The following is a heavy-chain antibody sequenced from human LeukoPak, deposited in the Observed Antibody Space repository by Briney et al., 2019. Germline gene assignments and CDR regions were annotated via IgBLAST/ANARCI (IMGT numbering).Heavy chain of an antibody. CDR2: IYTSGST. CDR1: GGSITSGSYY. Sequence: SETLSLTCTVSGGSITSGSYYWSWIRQPAGKGLEWIGRIYTSGSTNYNPSLKSRVTIPVDTSKNQFSLKLSSVTAADTAVYYCARGHHITGYCSGGNCYWSSYNWFDPWGQGTLVTVSS. D-gene: IGHD2-15*01. V-gene: IGHV4-61*02. J-gene: IGHJ5*02. CDR3: ARGHHITGYCSGGNCYWSSYNWFDP.